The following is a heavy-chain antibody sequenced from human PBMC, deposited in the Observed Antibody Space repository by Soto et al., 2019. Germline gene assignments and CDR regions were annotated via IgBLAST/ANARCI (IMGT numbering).Heavy chain of an antibody. CDR3: ARGGHIAVVTASFDN. Sequence: QVQLVQSGAEVRKPGASVKVSCKPSGYTFNTYYLHWLRQAPGQALEWMGVIHPSGGGTTYAQKFLGRVTVTRDTSTTTVLMELGSLRSDDTAVYYCARGGHIAVVTASFDNWGQGTLVTVSS. D-gene: IGHD2-21*02. CDR1: GYTFNTYY. CDR2: IHPSGGGT. J-gene: IGHJ4*02. V-gene: IGHV1-46*02.